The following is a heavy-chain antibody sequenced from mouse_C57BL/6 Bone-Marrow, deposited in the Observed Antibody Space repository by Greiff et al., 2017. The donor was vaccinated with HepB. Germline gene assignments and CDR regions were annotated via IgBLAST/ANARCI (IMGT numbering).Heavy chain of an antibody. D-gene: IGHD1-1*01. CDR2: INPNNGGT. CDR1: GYTFTDYY. J-gene: IGHJ1*03. Sequence: EVQLQQSGPELVKPGASVKISCKASGYTFTDYYMNWVKQSQGKSLEWIGDINPNNGGTSYNEKFKGKDTLTVDKSSSTGYMELRSLTSEDSAVYYCARDYGSPWYFDVWGTGTTVTVSS. V-gene: IGHV1-26*01. CDR3: ARDYGSPWYFDV.